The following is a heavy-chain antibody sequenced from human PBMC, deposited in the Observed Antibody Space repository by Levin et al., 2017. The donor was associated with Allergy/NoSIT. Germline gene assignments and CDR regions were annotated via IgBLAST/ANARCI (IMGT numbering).Heavy chain of an antibody. D-gene: IGHD3-10*01. Sequence: GESLKISCKASGYTFTGYYMHWVRQAPGQGLEWMGWINPNSGGTNYAQKFQGRVTMTRDTSISTAYMELSRLRSDDTAVYYCARVLRVGLYGSGRGYWGQGTLVTVSS. CDR2: INPNSGGT. J-gene: IGHJ4*02. CDR1: GYTFTGYY. CDR3: ARVLRVGLYGSGRGY. V-gene: IGHV1-2*02.